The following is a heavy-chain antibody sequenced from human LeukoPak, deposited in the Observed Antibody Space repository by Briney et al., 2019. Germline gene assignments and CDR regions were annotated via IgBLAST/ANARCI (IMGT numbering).Heavy chain of an antibody. J-gene: IGHJ5*02. CDR2: IYYSGST. D-gene: IGHD3-22*01. V-gene: IGHV4-39*01. CDR3: ARWMYYYDSSGSGFDP. CDR1: GGSISSSSYY. Sequence: SETLSLTCTVSGGSISSSSYYWGWIRQPLGKGLEWIGSIYYSGSTYYNPSLKSRVTISVDTSKNQFSLKLSSVTAADTAVYYCARWMYYYDSSGSGFDPWGQGTLVTVSS.